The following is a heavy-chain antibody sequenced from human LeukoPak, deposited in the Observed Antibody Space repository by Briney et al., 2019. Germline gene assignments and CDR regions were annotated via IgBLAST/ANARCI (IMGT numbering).Heavy chain of an antibody. Sequence: ASVKVSCKASGYTFTNYDINWVRQAAGQGLEWMGYKNPNSGNSAYAQKFQGRVTITTDASITTAYMELSGLRSEDTALYYCAREGLDYWGQGTLVTVSS. J-gene: IGHJ4*02. CDR1: GYTFTNYD. CDR3: AREGLDY. CDR2: KNPNSGNS. V-gene: IGHV1-8*01.